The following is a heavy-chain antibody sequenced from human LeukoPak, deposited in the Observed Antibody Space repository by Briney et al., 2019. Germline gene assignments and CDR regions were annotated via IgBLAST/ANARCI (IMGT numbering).Heavy chain of an antibody. CDR3: ARLTSRDGSAHYYYYYGMDV. V-gene: IGHV5-10-1*01. J-gene: IGHJ6*02. Sequence: GESLRISCKGSGYSFTSYWISWVRQMPGKGLEWMGRIGPSDSYTNYSPSFQGHVTISADKSISTAYLQWSSLEASDTAMYYCARLTSRDGSAHYYYYYGMDVWGQGTTVTVSS. CDR2: IGPSDSYT. D-gene: IGHD3-10*01. CDR1: GYSFTSYW.